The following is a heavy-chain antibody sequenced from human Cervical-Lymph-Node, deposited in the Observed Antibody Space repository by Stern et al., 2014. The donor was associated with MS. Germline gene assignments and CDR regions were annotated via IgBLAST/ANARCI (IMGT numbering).Heavy chain of an antibody. D-gene: IGHD5-18*01. CDR2: INHSGST. J-gene: IGHJ4*02. V-gene: IGHV4-34*01. CDR3: ASSYVDTAMVRLWVIGY. CDR1: GGSFSGYY. Sequence: QVQLQQWGAGLLKPSETLSLTCAVYGGSFSGYYWSWIRQPPGKGLEWIGEINHSGSTNYNPSLKSRVTISVDTSKNQFSLKLSSVTAADTAVYYCASSYVDTAMVRLWVIGYWGQGTLVTVSS.